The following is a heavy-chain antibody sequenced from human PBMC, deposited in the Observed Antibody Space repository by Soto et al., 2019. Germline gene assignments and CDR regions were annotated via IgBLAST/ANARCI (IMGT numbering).Heavy chain of an antibody. CDR2: ISGSGSDT. CDR3: TKDTYGAVAGTHRFGP. V-gene: IGHV3-23*01. J-gene: IGHJ5*02. Sequence: EVQLLESGGDLVQPGGSLRLSCEASGFTFNSYAMNWVRQTPGKRLEWVSGISGSGSDTFYADSVKGRFTISRENSKNTLYLQMNNLRTEDTALYYCTKDTYGAVAGTHRFGPRAQGTLVTVSS. CDR1: GFTFNSYA. D-gene: IGHD6-19*01.